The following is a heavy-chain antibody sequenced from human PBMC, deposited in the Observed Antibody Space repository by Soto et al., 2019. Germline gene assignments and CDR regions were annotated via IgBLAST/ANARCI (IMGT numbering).Heavy chain of an antibody. Sequence: QVQLQESGPGLVKPSQTLSLTCTVSGGSISSGGYYWSWIRQHPGKGLEWIGYIYYSGSTYYNPSLKSRVTTSVDASKNQFSLQLSSVTAADTAVYYCASSSQLSYGMDVWGQGTTVTVSS. CDR3: ASSSQLSYGMDV. V-gene: IGHV4-31*03. CDR1: GGSISSGGYY. D-gene: IGHD1-1*01. J-gene: IGHJ6*02. CDR2: IYYSGST.